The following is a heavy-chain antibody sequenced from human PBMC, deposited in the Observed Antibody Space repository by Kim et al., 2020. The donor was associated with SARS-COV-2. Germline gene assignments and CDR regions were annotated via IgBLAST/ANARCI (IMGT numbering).Heavy chain of an antibody. CDR3: ARAKYSGYDLKTYYYYGMDA. CDR1: GYIFTSFG. Sequence: ASVKVSCKASGYIFTSFGIGWVRQAPGQGLEWMGWISPKKGDTNYAQKVVGRATMTTDTSTATAYLELGSLRSDDTAIYYCARAKYSGYDLKTYYYYGMDAWGQGTTVTVSS. D-gene: IGHD5-12*01. V-gene: IGHV1-18*01. CDR2: ISPKKGDT. J-gene: IGHJ6*02.